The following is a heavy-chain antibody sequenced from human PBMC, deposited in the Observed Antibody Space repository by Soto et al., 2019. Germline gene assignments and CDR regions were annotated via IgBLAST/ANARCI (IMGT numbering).Heavy chain of an antibody. CDR1: GGTFSSYA. D-gene: IGHD3-10*01. Sequence: QVQLVQSGAEVKKPGSSVKVSCKASGGTFSSYAISWVRQAPGQGLEWMGGIIPIFGTANYAQKFQGRVTITVDKSTSTAYMELSSLRSEDTAVYYCARGHMVRGFISYYYGMDVWCQGTTVTVSS. J-gene: IGHJ6*02. V-gene: IGHV1-69*06. CDR2: IIPIFGTA. CDR3: ARGHMVRGFISYYYGMDV.